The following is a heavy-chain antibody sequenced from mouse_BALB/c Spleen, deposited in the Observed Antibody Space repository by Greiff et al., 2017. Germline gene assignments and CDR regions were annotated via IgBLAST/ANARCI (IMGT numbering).Heavy chain of an antibody. V-gene: IGHV1-14*01. CDR2: INPYNDGT. CDR1: GYTFTSYV. D-gene: IGHD3-1*01. Sequence: EVKLVESGPELVKPGASVKMSCKASGYTFTSYVMHWVKQKPGQGLEWIGYINPYNDGTKYNEKFKGKATLTSDKSSSTAYMELSSLTSEDSAVYYCARGTARAAWFAYWGQGTLVTVSA. CDR3: ARGTARAAWFAY. J-gene: IGHJ3*01.